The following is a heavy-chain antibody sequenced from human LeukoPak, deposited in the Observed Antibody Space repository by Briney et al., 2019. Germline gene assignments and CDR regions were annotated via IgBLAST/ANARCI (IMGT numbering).Heavy chain of an antibody. J-gene: IGHJ5*02. D-gene: IGHD1-7*01. V-gene: IGHV4-34*01. CDR1: GGSFSGYY. Sequence: SETLSLTCAVYGGSFSGYYWSWIRQPPGKGLEWIGEINHSGSTNYNPSLKSRVTISVDRSKNQFSLKLSSVTAADTAVYYCARDPDNWNYRDNWFDPWGQGTLVTVSS. CDR3: ARDPDNWNYRDNWFDP. CDR2: INHSGST.